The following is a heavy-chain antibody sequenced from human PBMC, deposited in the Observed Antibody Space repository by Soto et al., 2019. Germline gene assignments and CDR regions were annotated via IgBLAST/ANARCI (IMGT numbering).Heavy chain of an antibody. V-gene: IGHV4-31*03. CDR1: GASISSGDYY. J-gene: IGHJ5*02. CDR2: IYYSGST. Sequence: QVQLQESGPGLVKPSQTLSLTCTVSGASISSGDYYWGWIRQHPGKGLEWIGYIYYSGSTYYNPSLKSRVTRSVDPSKNQFSLKLSSVTAADTAVYYCARSPSFGDPKNWFDPWGQGTLVTVSS. D-gene: IGHD3-10*01. CDR3: ARSPSFGDPKNWFDP.